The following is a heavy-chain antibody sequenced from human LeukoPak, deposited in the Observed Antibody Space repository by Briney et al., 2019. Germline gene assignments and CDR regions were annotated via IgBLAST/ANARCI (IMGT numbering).Heavy chain of an antibody. J-gene: IGHJ4*02. CDR3: ARDAKRITIFGVVIRPRGNYMDV. Sequence: SGGSLRLSCAASGFTFSTYAMHWVRQAPGKGLEWVAVISYDGSNKYYADSVKGRFTISRDNSKNTLYLQMNSLRAEDTAVYYCARDAKRITIFGVVIRPRGNYMDVWGQGTLVTVSS. CDR2: ISYDGSNK. D-gene: IGHD3-3*01. V-gene: IGHV3-30*04. CDR1: GFTFSTYA.